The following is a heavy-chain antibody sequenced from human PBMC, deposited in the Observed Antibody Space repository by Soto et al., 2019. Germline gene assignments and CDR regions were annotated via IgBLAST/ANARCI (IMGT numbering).Heavy chain of an antibody. CDR1: GGSFSGYY. Sequence: SETLSLTFAVYGGSFSGYYWSWIRQPPGKGLEWIGEINHSGSTNYNPSLKSRVTISVDTSKNQFSLKLSSVTAADTAVYYCARGGPYCSGGSCYSGVYYYYYYMDVWGKGTTVTVSS. CDR2: INHSGST. CDR3: ARGGPYCSGGSCYSGVYYYYYYMDV. D-gene: IGHD2-15*01. V-gene: IGHV4-34*01. J-gene: IGHJ6*03.